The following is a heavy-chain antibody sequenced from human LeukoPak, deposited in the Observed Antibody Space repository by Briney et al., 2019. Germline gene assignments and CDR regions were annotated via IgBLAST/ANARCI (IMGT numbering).Heavy chain of an antibody. CDR1: GFTFNSYW. J-gene: IGHJ5*02. V-gene: IGHV3-30-3*01. Sequence: QPGGSLRLSCAASGFTFNSYWMSWVRQAPGKGLEWVAVISYDGSNKYYADSVKGRFTISRDNSKNTLYLQMNSLRAEDTAVYYCARDSGNWFDTWGQGTLVTVSS. CDR2: ISYDGSNK. D-gene: IGHD3-10*01. CDR3: ARDSGNWFDT.